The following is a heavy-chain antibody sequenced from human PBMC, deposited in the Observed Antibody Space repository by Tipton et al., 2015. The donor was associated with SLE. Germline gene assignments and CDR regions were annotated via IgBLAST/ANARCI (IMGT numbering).Heavy chain of an antibody. CDR2: VHYSGPMYYSGST. CDR3: VRHIPAAIRYFHYGTDV. Sequence: TLSLTCTVSGGSISNNDYYWGWIRQSPGKGLEWIASVHYSGPMYYSGSTYYNPSLKSRLSISVDISKNDFSLSLSSVTAADTALYYCVRHIPAAIRYFHYGTDVWGQGTTVTVSS. J-gene: IGHJ6*02. CDR1: GGSISNNDYY. D-gene: IGHD2-2*02. V-gene: IGHV4-39*01.